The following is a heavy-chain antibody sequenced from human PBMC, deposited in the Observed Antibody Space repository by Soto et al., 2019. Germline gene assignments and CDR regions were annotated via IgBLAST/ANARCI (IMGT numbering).Heavy chain of an antibody. V-gene: IGHV4-59*01. Sequence: PSETLSLTCTVSGGSISSYYWSWIRQPPGKGLEWIGYIYYSGSTNYNPSLKSRVTISVDTSKNQFSLKLSSVTAADTAVYYCARVGYDILIGYQGENYYYYYMYVWGKGTTVTVSS. J-gene: IGHJ6*03. CDR1: GGSISSYY. D-gene: IGHD3-9*01. CDR2: IYYSGST. CDR3: ARVGYDILIGYQGENYYYYYMYV.